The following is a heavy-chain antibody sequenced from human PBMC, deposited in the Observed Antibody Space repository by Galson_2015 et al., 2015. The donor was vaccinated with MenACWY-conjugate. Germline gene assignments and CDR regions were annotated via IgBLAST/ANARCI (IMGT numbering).Heavy chain of an antibody. V-gene: IGHV3-7*03. CDR2: IRGDGSIN. CDR3: ARDRTYHDGNAYYDVFDV. CDR1: GFTFSSYW. J-gene: IGHJ3*01. D-gene: IGHD3-22*01. Sequence: SLRLSCATSGFTFSSYWMTWVRQAPGKGLEWVANIRGDGSINYYVDSVKGRFTTSRDNAQNSLYLLMNSLRAEGTAIYYCARDRTYHDGNAYYDVFDVWGQGTMVAVSS.